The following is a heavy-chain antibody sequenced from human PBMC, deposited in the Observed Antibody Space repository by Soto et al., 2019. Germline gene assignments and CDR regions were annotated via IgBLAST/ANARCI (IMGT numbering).Heavy chain of an antibody. CDR2: IYYSGSP. CDR3: ARSVFP. CDR1: GGSINSGGYY. Sequence: QVQLQESGPGLVKPSQTLSLTCTVSGGSINSGGYYWNWIRQHPGKGLEWIGYIYYSGSPYYNPSIKSRLTISEDTSKNQCSLKLSSVTAADTAVYYCARSVFPWGQGTLVTVSS. J-gene: IGHJ5*02. V-gene: IGHV4-31*03.